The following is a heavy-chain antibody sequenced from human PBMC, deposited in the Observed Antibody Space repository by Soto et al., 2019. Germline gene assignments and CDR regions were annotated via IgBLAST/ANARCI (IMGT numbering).Heavy chain of an antibody. J-gene: IGHJ6*02. CDR1: GGSISSGRYS. D-gene: IGHD2-2*01. CDR3: ARLGGYCSSSSCYGYYGMDV. Sequence: SETLCLTCTVSGGSISSGRYSWGWISKPPGEGLEWIGTFYYSESTYYNPSLESRVTISVDTSKNQFSLKVTSVTVADTAVYYCARLGGYCSSSSCYGYYGMDVWGQGTTVTVSS. V-gene: IGHV4-39*01. CDR2: FYYSEST.